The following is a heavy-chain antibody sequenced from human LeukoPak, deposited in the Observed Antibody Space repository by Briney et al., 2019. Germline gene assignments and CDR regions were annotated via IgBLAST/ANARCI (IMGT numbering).Heavy chain of an antibody. CDR1: GFTFSSYW. CDR2: ISTDGSST. D-gene: IGHD6-6*01. Sequence: GGSLRLSCAASGFTFSSYWMHWVRQAPGKGLVWVSRISTDGSSTNSADSVKGRFTISRDDAKNTLYLQMNSLRAEDTAVYYCVRDYSSSSGRAFDIWGQGTMVTVSP. J-gene: IGHJ3*02. CDR3: VRDYSSSSGRAFDI. V-gene: IGHV3-74*01.